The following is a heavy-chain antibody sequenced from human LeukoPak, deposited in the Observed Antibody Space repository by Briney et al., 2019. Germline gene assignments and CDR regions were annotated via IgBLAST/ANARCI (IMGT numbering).Heavy chain of an antibody. CDR1: GFTFSSYA. D-gene: IGHD5-18*01. V-gene: IGHV3-30-3*01. CDR2: ISYDGSNK. CDR3: ARSGIQLWLMGEYDY. J-gene: IGHJ4*02. Sequence: PGGSLRLSCAASGFTFSSYAMHWVRQAPGKGLEWVAVISYDGSNKYYADSVKGRFTISGDNSKNTLYLQMNSLRAEDTAVYYCARSGIQLWLMGEYDYWGQGTLVTVSS.